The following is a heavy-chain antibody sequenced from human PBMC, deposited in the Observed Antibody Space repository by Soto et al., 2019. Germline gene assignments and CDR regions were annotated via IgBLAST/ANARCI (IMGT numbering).Heavy chain of an antibody. Sequence: QPGGSLRLSCAASGFTFSSYGMHWVRQAPGKGLEWVAVIWYDGSNKYYADSVKGRFTISRDNSKNTLYLQMNSLRAEDTAVYYCARDYGALLYGELYNWFDPWGQGTLVTVSS. CDR1: GFTFSSYG. V-gene: IGHV3-33*01. CDR3: ARDYGALLYGELYNWFDP. CDR2: IWYDGSNK. J-gene: IGHJ5*02. D-gene: IGHD4-17*01.